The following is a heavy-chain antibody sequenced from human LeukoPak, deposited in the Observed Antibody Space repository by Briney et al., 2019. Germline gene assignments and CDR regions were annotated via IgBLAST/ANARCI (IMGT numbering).Heavy chain of an antibody. D-gene: IGHD1-1*01. Sequence: GGSLRLSCAASGFTFSSYCMSWVRQAPGKGLEWVANIKQDGSEKYYVDSVKGRFTISRDNAKNTLYLQMNNLRVEDTAVYYCGRENGGGDYWGQGTLVTVSS. CDR1: GFTFSSYC. CDR3: GRENGGGDY. V-gene: IGHV3-7*01. J-gene: IGHJ4*02. CDR2: IKQDGSEK.